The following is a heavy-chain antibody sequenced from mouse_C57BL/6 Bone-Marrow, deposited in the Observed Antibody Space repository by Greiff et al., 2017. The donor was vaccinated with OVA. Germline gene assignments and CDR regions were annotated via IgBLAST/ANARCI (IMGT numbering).Heavy chain of an antibody. J-gene: IGHJ4*01. D-gene: IGHD2-4*01. CDR2: INPGSGGT. Sequence: VQLQQSGAELARPGTSVKVSCKASGYAFTNYLIEWVKQRPGQGLEWIGVINPGSGGTNYNEKFKGKATLTADKSSSTAYMQLSSLTSEDSAVYFCARGLIYYDYDDYAMDYWGQGTSVTVSS. CDR3: ARGLIYYDYDDYAMDY. V-gene: IGHV1-54*01. CDR1: GYAFTNYL.